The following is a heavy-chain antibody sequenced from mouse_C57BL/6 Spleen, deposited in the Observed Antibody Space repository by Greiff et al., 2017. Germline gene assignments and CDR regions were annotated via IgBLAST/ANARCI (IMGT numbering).Heavy chain of an antibody. CDR1: GYTFTDYY. Sequence: EVQLQQSGPELVKPGASVKISCKASGYTFTDYYMNWVKQSPGKGLEWIGDINPNNGGTSYNQKFKGKATLTVDKSSSTAYMELRSLTSEASAVYYCARGGNGYWGQGTTLTVSS. CDR2: INPNNGGT. V-gene: IGHV1-26*01. J-gene: IGHJ2*01. CDR3: ARGGNGY.